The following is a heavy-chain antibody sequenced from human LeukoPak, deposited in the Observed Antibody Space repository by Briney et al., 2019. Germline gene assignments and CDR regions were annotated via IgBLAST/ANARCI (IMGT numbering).Heavy chain of an antibody. Sequence: GGSLRLSRAASGFTFSSYAMSWVRQATGKGLEWVSAISGSGGSTYYADSVKGRFTISRDNSKNTLYLQMNSLRAEDTAVYYCAASGYSSGWYYYWGQGTLVTVSS. CDR3: AASGYSSGWYYY. J-gene: IGHJ4*02. CDR1: GFTFSSYA. CDR2: ISGSGGST. V-gene: IGHV3-23*01. D-gene: IGHD6-19*01.